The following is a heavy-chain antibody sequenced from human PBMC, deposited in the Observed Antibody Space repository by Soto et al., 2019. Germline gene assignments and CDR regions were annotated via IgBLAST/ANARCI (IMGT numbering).Heavy chain of an antibody. Sequence: EVQLLESGGGLVRPGGSLRLSCVASTFTFTDYAMSWVRQAPGEGLEWVAGISGSGGTTYYAETVKGRFAIARDNSKNTLCLHLNNLRVEDTAIYYWATNSYRRIAAAVDSWGQGTLVTVSS. D-gene: IGHD6-13*01. CDR3: ATNSYRRIAAAVDS. J-gene: IGHJ4*02. V-gene: IGHV3-23*01. CDR2: ISGSGGTT. CDR1: TFTFTDYA.